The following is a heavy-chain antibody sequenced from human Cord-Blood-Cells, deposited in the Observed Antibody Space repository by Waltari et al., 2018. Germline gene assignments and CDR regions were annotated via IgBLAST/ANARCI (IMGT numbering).Heavy chain of an antibody. CDR1: GSPLSRYR. V-gene: IGHV3-74*01. D-gene: IGHD6-19*01. J-gene: IGHJ6*02. CDR2: INSDGSST. CDR3: ARGGGGWYYYYGMDV. Sequence: EVQLVESGGGLVQPGGSLRLSWGALGSPLSRYRLKAVRQAPGKGLVWGSRINSDGSSTSYADSVKGRFTISRDNAKNTLYLQMNSLRAEDTAVYYCARGGGGWYYYYGMDVWGQGTTVTVSS.